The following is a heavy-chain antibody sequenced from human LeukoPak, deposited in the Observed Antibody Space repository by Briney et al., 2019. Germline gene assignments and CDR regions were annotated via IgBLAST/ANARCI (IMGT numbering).Heavy chain of an antibody. J-gene: IGHJ4*02. CDR2: IYHSGST. V-gene: IGHV4-39*01. Sequence: SETLSLTCTVSGGSISSSYYWAWIRQPPGKGREWIGTIYHSGSTNYNPSLKSRVTIFVDTSKNQFSLKLSSVTAADTAVYYCARRREYDSSGYYYFDYWGQGTLVTVSS. CDR3: ARRREYDSSGYYYFDY. CDR1: GGSISSSYY. D-gene: IGHD3-22*01.